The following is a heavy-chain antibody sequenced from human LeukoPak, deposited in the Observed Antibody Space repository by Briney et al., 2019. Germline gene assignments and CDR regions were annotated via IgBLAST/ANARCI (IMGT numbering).Heavy chain of an antibody. V-gene: IGHV1-18*01. Sequence: GASVKVSCKASGYTFSSYGISWVRQAPGQGLEWMGWISAYNGNTNYAQRVQGRVTLTTETSTSTAYMELRSLRSDDTAVYYCARDRQLGSSGYYAAYWDQGTLVTVSS. CDR1: GYTFSSYG. CDR2: ISAYNGNT. CDR3: ARDRQLGSSGYYAAY. D-gene: IGHD3-22*01. J-gene: IGHJ4*02.